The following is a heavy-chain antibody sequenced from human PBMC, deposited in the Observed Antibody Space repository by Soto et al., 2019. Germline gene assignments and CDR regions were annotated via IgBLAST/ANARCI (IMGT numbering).Heavy chain of an antibody. V-gene: IGHV2-5*02. J-gene: IGHJ5*02. CDR3: PHSLFHRGGWAHRWFDP. Sequence: SGPTLVNPTQTLTLTCTFSGFSLSTSGVGVGWIRQPPGKALEWLALIYWDDDKRYSPSLKSRLTITKDTSKNQVVLTMTNMDPVDTATYYCPHSLFHRGGWAHRWFDPWGQGTLVTASS. CDR2: IYWDDDK. CDR1: GFSLSTSGVG. D-gene: IGHD6-19*01.